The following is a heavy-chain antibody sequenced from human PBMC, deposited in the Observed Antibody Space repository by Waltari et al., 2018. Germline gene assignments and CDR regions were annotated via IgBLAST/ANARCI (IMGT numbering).Heavy chain of an antibody. Sequence: QLQLQESGPGLVKPSETLSLTCTFSGGSINSDSFYWGCIRQPPGKGLEWIGSLYYRGTTYFSPSLRSRVTISLDTSKSQFSLKLSSVTAADTAVYYCARAPDSWGQGTLVTVSS. V-gene: IGHV4-39*01. CDR1: GGSINSDSFY. J-gene: IGHJ5*01. CDR3: ARAPDS. CDR2: LYYRGTT.